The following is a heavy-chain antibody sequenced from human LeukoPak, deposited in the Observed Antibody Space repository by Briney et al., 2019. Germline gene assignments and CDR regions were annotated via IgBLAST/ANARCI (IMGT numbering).Heavy chain of an antibody. Sequence: GGSLRLSCAASGFTFSSYWMNWVRHAPGKGLEWVSSISSNSSYIYYADSVKGRFTISRDNAKNSLYLQMNSLRAEDTAVYYCASVSGNFLDFQHWGQGTLVTVSS. V-gene: IGHV3-21*01. J-gene: IGHJ1*01. D-gene: IGHD3-10*01. CDR3: ASVSGNFLDFQH. CDR1: GFTFSSYW. CDR2: ISSNSSYI.